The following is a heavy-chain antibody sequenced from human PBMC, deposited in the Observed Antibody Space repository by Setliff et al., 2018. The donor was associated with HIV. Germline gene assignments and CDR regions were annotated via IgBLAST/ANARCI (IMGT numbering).Heavy chain of an antibody. Sequence: TLSLTCTVSGGSINSGGYYWTWIRQRPGKGLEWIGYIYYSGSSYYNPSLKSRVTISVDTSEKQFSLKLSSVTAADTAVYYCARGRVFCNGDSCYHLDSWGQGILVTVS. CDR2: IYYSGSS. CDR1: GGSINSGGYY. CDR3: ARGRVFCNGDSCYHLDS. J-gene: IGHJ4*02. D-gene: IGHD2-15*01. V-gene: IGHV4-31*03.